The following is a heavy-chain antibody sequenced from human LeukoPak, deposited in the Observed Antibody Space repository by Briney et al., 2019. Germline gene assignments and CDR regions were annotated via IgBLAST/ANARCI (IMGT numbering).Heavy chain of an antibody. V-gene: IGHV3-23*01. Sequence: GGSLRLSCAASGFTFSSYAMSWVRQAPGKGLEWVSAISGSGGSTYYADSVKGRFTISRDNSKNTLYLQMNSLRAEDTAVYYCAKVPEESIYYYGMDVWGQGTTVTVSS. CDR3: AKVPEESIYYYGMDV. J-gene: IGHJ6*02. CDR2: ISGSGGST. D-gene: IGHD3-10*01. CDR1: GFTFSSYA.